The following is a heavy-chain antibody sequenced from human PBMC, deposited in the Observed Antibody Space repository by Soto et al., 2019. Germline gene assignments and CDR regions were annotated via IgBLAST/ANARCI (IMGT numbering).Heavy chain of an antibody. CDR2: ISDSGGNT. Sequence: GGSLRLSCAASGFTFNNYAMTWVRQAPGKGLEWVSVISDSGGNTFYPDSVKGRFPISRDNSKNTLYLQMNSLRAEDTAVYYCAKSITAGARGPFDYWGQGTLVTVSS. V-gene: IGHV3-23*01. D-gene: IGHD6-13*01. CDR1: GFTFNNYA. CDR3: AKSITAGARGPFDY. J-gene: IGHJ4*02.